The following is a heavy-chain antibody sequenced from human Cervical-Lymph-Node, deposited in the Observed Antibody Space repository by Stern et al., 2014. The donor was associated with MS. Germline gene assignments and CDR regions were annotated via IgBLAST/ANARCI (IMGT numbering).Heavy chain of an antibody. D-gene: IGHD3-22*01. CDR1: GYTFTSYY. V-gene: IGHV1-46*01. CDR2: INPSGGST. Sequence: VQLVQSGAEVKKPGASVKVSCKASGYTFTSYYMHWVRQAPGQGLEWMGIINPSGGSTSYAQKFQGRVTMTRDTSTSTVYMELSSLRSEDTAVYYCVRVSGDSSGYLTLDYWGQGTLVTVSS. CDR3: VRVSGDSSGYLTLDY. J-gene: IGHJ4*02.